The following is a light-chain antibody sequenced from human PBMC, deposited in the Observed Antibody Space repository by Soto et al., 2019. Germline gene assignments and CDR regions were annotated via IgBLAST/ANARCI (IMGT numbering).Light chain of an antibody. CDR1: QNVLSNY. CDR2: GAS. Sequence: EIVLTQSPGTLSLPPGERTTLSCWASQNVLSNYLAWYQQKPGQAPRLLIYGASTRATGSPDRFGGSGSGTDFTLSSCRLEPEDFSVYYCQQYSFLPRTFGQGTKVDIK. V-gene: IGKV3-20*01. J-gene: IGKJ1*01. CDR3: QQYSFLPRT.